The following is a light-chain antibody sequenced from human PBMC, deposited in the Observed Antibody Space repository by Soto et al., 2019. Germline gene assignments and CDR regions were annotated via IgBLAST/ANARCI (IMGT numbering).Light chain of an antibody. CDR1: QGISSS. CDR2: GAS. J-gene: IGKJ1*01. CDR3: QQYTNWPQT. V-gene: IGKV3-15*01. Sequence: EIVMTQSPATLSVSPGETATLSCRASQGISSSLAWYQQKPGQAPRLLIYGASTRATGIPARFSGSGSGTEFTLAISSLQSEDFAVYYCQQYTNWPQTFGQGTKVEIK.